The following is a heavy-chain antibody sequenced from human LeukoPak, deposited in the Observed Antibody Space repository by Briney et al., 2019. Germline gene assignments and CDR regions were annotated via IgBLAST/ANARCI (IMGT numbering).Heavy chain of an antibody. D-gene: IGHD3-10*01. CDR2: IIPIFGTA. CDR1: GGTFSSYA. V-gene: IGHV1-69*13. Sequence: ASVKVSCKASGGTFSSYAISWVRQAPGQGLEWMGGIIPIFGTANYAQKFQGRVTITADESTSTAYMELSSLRSEDTAVYYCARDPWGFGEPPGWFDPWGQGTLVTVSS. J-gene: IGHJ5*02. CDR3: ARDPWGFGEPPGWFDP.